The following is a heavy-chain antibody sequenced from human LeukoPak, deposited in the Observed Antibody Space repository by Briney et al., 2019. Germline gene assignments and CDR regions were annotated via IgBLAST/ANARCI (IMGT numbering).Heavy chain of an antibody. CDR3: ARSVYYYDSSGYYRPFDY. CDR2: ISGSGDST. Sequence: GGSLRLSCAASGFTFSSYAMSWVRQAPGKGLEWVSAISGSGDSTYYADSVKGRFTISRDNSKNTLYLQMNSLRAEDTAVYYCARSVYYYDSSGYYRPFDYWGQGTLVTVSS. V-gene: IGHV3-23*01. J-gene: IGHJ4*02. D-gene: IGHD3-22*01. CDR1: GFTFSSYA.